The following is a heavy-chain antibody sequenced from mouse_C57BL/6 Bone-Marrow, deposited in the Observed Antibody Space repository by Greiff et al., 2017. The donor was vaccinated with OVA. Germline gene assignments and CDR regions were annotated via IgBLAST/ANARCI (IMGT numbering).Heavy chain of an antibody. V-gene: IGHV1-82*01. CDR3: ARKLAYYSNYYYFDY. J-gene: IGHJ2*01. Sequence: QVQLQQSGPELVKPGASVKISCKASGYAFSSSWMNWVKQRPGKGLEWIGRIYPGDGDTNYNGKFKGKATLTADKSSSTAYMQLSSLTSEDSAVYFCARKLAYYSNYYYFDYWGQGTTLTVSS. CDR2: IYPGDGDT. CDR1: GYAFSSSW. D-gene: IGHD2-5*01.